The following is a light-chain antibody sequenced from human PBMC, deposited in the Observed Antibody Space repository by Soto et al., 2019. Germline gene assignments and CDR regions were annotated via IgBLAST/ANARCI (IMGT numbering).Light chain of an antibody. J-gene: IGKJ4*01. V-gene: IGKV3-15*01. Sequence: EIVMTQSQAPLSVSPGERATLSCRASQSVSSNLAWYQRKPGQAPRLLIYGASTRATGIPARFSGSGSGTEFTLTISSLQSEDFAVYYCQQYNNWRLTFGGGTKVDI. CDR2: GAS. CDR3: QQYNNWRLT. CDR1: QSVSSN.